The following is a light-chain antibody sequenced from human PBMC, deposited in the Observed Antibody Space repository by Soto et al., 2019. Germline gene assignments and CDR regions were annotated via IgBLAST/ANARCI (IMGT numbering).Light chain of an antibody. J-gene: IGKJ1*01. CDR2: GAS. CDR3: QQYNRWPPKT. CDR1: QSVSSN. V-gene: IGKV3-15*01. Sequence: EIVLTQSPGTLSVSPGERASLSCRASQSVSSNLAWYQQKPGRAPRLLIYGASTRATGIPARFSGSGSETEFTLTISSLQSEDSAVYYCQQYNRWPPKTFGQGTKVDIK.